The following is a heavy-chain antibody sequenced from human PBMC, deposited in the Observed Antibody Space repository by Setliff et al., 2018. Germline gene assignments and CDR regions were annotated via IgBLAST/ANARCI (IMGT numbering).Heavy chain of an antibody. CDR1: GGSISSSSYY. D-gene: IGHD1-7*01. Sequence: SETLSLTCTVSGGSISSSSYYWGWIRQPPGKGLEWIGSIYYSGSTYYNPSLKSRVTISVDTSKNQFSLKLSSVTAADTAVYYRARGPNWNYEGAWDYWGQGTLVTVSS. CDR3: ARGPNWNYEGAWDY. CDR2: IYYSGST. J-gene: IGHJ4*02. V-gene: IGHV4-39*07.